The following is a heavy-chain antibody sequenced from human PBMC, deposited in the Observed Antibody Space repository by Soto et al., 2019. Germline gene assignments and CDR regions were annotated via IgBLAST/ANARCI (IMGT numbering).Heavy chain of an antibody. D-gene: IGHD4-17*01. J-gene: IGHJ4*02. CDR2: ISYDGSNK. CDR3: ARASTVTTRLGFDY. V-gene: IGHV3-30-3*01. CDR1: GFTFSSYA. Sequence: QVQLVESGGGVVQPGRSLRLSCAASGFTFSSYAMHWVRQAPGKGLEWVAVISYDGSNKYYADSVKGRFTISRDNSKNPLYLQMNSLRAEDTAVYYFARASTVTTRLGFDYWGQGTLVTVSS.